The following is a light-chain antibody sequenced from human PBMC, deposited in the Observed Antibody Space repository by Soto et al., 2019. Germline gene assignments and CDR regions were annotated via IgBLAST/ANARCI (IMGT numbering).Light chain of an antibody. V-gene: IGKV3-20*01. CDR1: QSVSSYS. Sequence: EIVLSQSPGTLSLSPGEGATLSCRASQSVSSYSLAWYQKKPGQAPRLLIYGASSRAAGIPDRFSGRGSGTDFTLTISGLEPEDFAVYYCQQYGSSLTWTFGQGTKVDI. CDR2: GAS. J-gene: IGKJ1*01. CDR3: QQYGSSLTWT.